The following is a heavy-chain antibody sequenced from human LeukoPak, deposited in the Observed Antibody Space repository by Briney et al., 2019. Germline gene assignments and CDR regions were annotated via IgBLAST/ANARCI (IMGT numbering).Heavy chain of an antibody. CDR3: AKDRGLYGGHFDY. D-gene: IGHD4-23*01. V-gene: IGHV3-20*04. CDR1: GFTFDDYG. CDR2: INWNGGST. Sequence: SGGSLRLSCAASGFTFDDYGMSWVRQAPGKGLEWVSGINWNGGSTGYADSVKGRFTISRDNSKNTLYLQMNSLRAEDTAVYYCAKDRGLYGGHFDYWGQGTLVTVSS. J-gene: IGHJ4*02.